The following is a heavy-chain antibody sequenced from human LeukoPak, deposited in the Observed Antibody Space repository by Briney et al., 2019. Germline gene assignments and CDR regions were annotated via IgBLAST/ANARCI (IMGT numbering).Heavy chain of an antibody. J-gene: IGHJ4*02. V-gene: IGHV1-2*02. CDR1: GYSFTSCF. Sequence: ASVKVSCKASGYSFTSCFIHWLRQAPGQGLEWMGWINPNSGGTNYAQKFQGRVTMTRDTSISTAYMELSRLRSDDTAVYYCAREVGSSSSAFDYWGQGTLVTVSS. CDR2: INPNSGGT. CDR3: AREVGSSSSAFDY. D-gene: IGHD6-6*01.